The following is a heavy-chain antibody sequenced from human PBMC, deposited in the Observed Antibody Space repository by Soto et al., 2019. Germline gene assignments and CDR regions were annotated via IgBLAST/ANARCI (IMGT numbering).Heavy chain of an antibody. CDR1: GGSISSGGYY. Sequence: PSETLSLTCTVSGGSISSGGYYWSWIRQHPGKGLEWIGYIYYSGSTYYNPSLKSRVTISVDTSKNQFSLKLSSVTAADTAVYYCARGAYSYGLTRDYYYGMDVWGQGTTVTVSS. J-gene: IGHJ6*02. D-gene: IGHD5-18*01. CDR2: IYYSGST. V-gene: IGHV4-31*03. CDR3: ARGAYSYGLTRDYYYGMDV.